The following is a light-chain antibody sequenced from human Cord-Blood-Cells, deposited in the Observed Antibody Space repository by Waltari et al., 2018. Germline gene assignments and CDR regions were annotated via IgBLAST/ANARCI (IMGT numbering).Light chain of an antibody. Sequence: QSALTQPASVSGSPGQSITISCTGTSSAVGSYNLVSWYQQHPGKAPKLMIYKGSKRPSGVSNRFSGSKSGNTASLTISGLQAEEEADYYCCSYAGSSTWVFGGGTKLTVL. V-gene: IGLV2-23*01. CDR1: SSAVGSYNL. J-gene: IGLJ3*02. CDR2: KGS. CDR3: CSYAGSSTWV.